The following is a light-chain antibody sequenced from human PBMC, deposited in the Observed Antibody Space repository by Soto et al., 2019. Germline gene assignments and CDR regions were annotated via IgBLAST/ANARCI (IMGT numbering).Light chain of an antibody. V-gene: IGKV3-15*01. CDR3: QHFYNWPVT. CDR1: HNIRNN. J-gene: IGKJ4*01. CDR2: YAS. Sequence: VVLTQSPATLSVSPGETVTLSCRASHNIRNNLAWYQHKPGQAPRLLISYASSGATGVPGRFSGSGSGTEFALTISSVQSEDSAVYYCQHFYNWPVTFGGGTKVDI.